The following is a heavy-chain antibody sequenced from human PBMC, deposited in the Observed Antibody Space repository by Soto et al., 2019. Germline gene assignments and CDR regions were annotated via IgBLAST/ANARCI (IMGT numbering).Heavy chain of an antibody. D-gene: IGHD3-16*01. V-gene: IGHV3-23*01. CDR1: GFTFNTYA. CDR2: ISVSGFST. CDR3: ATFTFGRPFDT. J-gene: IGHJ3*02. Sequence: GGSLRLSCAASGFTFNTYAISWVRQAPGQGLEWVSAISVSGFSTYYADSVKGRFSISSDSSKNTLFLQMNSLRADDTAVYFCATFTFGRPFDTWGQGTMVTVSS.